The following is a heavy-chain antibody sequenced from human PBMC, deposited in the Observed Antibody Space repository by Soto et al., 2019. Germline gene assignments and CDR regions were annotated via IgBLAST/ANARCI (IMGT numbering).Heavy chain of an antibody. CDR3: ARVVGPGGSYYDY. D-gene: IGHD2-15*01. CDR2: IYYSGST. Sequence: SETLSLTCTVSGGSISSYYWSWIRQPPGKGLEWIGYIYYSGSTNYNPSLKSRVTISVDTSKNQFSLKLSSVTAADTAVYYCARVVGPGGSYYDYWGQGTLVTVSS. CDR1: GGSISSYY. J-gene: IGHJ4*02. V-gene: IGHV4-59*01.